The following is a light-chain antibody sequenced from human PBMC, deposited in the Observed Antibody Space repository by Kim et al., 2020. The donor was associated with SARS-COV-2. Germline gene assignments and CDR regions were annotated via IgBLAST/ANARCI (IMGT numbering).Light chain of an antibody. CDR2: DTG. CDR3: LLSYSDSRV. J-gene: IGLJ2*01. V-gene: IGLV7-46*01. CDR1: TGAVTSGHF. Sequence: PGGTVTPPGASSTGAVTSGHFPYWFQQKPGQAPRTLIYDTGNRHSWTPARFSGSLLGGKAALTLSTAQAEDEADYYCLLSYSDSRVFGGGTQLTVL.